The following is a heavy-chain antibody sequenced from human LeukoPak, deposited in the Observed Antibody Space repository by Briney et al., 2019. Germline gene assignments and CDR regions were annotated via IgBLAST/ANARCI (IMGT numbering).Heavy chain of an antibody. CDR3: ARVAVAGLYYYYYYMDV. D-gene: IGHD6-19*01. Sequence: GGTLRLSCAASGFTFSTYGMSWVRQAPGKGLEWVSAVSSTGGTTYYADSVKGRFTISRDNSKNTLFLQMNSLRSEDTAVYYCARVAVAGLYYYYYYMDVWGKGTTVTISS. V-gene: IGHV3-23*01. CDR2: VSSTGGTT. CDR1: GFTFSTYG. J-gene: IGHJ6*03.